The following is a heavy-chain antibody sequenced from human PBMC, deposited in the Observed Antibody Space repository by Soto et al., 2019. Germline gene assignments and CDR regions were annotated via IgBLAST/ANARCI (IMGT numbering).Heavy chain of an antibody. CDR3: AESYDFWSGYPALKFDY. D-gene: IGHD3-3*01. CDR2: IYYSGST. Sequence: SETLSLTCTVSGGSISSSSYYWGWIRQPPGKGLEWIGSIYYSGSTYYNPSLKSRVTISVDTSKNQFSLKLSSVTAADTAVYYCAESYDFWSGYPALKFDYWGQGTLVTVSS. CDR1: GGSISSSSYY. V-gene: IGHV4-39*01. J-gene: IGHJ4*02.